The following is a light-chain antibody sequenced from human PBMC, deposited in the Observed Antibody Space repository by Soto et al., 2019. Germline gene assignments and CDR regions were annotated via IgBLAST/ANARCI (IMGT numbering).Light chain of an antibody. CDR1: NSNIGGNS. CDR2: SNN. V-gene: IGLV1-47*02. J-gene: IGLJ3*02. CDR3: AAWDDSLTAWV. Sequence: QSVLTQPPSASGTPGQRVTISCSGSNSNIGGNSVNWYQQLPLRAPKLLIYSNNQRPSWVPDRFSGSKSGTSASMAISGVRSEDEADYYCAAWDDSLTAWVFGGGTKLTVL.